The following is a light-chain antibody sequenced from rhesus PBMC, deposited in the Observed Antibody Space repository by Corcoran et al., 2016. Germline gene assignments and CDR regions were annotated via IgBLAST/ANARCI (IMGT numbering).Light chain of an antibody. V-gene: IGKV1-18*01. J-gene: IGKJ1*01. Sequence: DIQMTQSPSSLSASVGDKVTITCRASQGISNWLAWYQQKPGKAPKLLIYAASNLQSGVPSRFSGSGSRTDYTLTISSLQPEDFATYYCQQDYDTPWTFGQGTKVEIK. CDR3: QQDYDTPWT. CDR1: QGISNW. CDR2: AAS.